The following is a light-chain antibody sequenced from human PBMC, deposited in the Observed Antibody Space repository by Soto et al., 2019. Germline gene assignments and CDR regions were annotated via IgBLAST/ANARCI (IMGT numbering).Light chain of an antibody. CDR1: SSSIGAGYD. V-gene: IGLV1-40*01. J-gene: IGLJ1*01. Sequence: QSVLTQPPSVSGAPGQRVTISCAGSSSSIGAGYDVHWYQQLPGAAPKLLIYANSNRPSGVPDRFSGSKSGTSASLAITGLQAEDEADYYCHSFDSSPYGYVFGPGTNVAVL. CDR3: HSFDSSPYGYV. CDR2: ANS.